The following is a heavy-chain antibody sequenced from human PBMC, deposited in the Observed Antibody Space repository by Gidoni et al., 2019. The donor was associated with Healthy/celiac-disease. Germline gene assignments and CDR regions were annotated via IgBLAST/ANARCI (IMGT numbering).Heavy chain of an antibody. D-gene: IGHD6-13*01. CDR2: INHSGST. CDR1: GGSFSGYY. V-gene: IGHV4-34*01. J-gene: IGHJ5*02. CDR3: ARIVAAAGKGRGWFDP. Sequence: QVQLQQWGAGLLKPSETLSLTCAVYGGSFSGYYWSWIRQPPGKGLEWIGEINHSGSTNYNPSLKSRVTISVDTSKNQFSLKLSSVTAADTAVYYCARIVAAAGKGRGWFDPWGQGTLVTVSS.